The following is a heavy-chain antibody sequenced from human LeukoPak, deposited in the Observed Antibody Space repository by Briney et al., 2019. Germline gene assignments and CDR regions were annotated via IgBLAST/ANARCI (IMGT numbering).Heavy chain of an antibody. J-gene: IGHJ2*01. Sequence: SETLSLTCTASGGSISSYYWSWIRQPPGKGLEWIGYIYYSGSTNYNPSLKSRVTISVDTSKNQFSLKLSSVTAADTAVYYCARTPHYYDILTGYYAPYWYFDLWGRGTLVTVSS. D-gene: IGHD3-9*01. CDR1: GGSISSYY. CDR3: ARTPHYYDILTGYYAPYWYFDL. V-gene: IGHV4-59*01. CDR2: IYYSGST.